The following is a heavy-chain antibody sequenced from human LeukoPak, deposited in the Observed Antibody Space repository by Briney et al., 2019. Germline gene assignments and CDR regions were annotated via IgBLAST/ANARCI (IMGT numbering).Heavy chain of an antibody. CDR3: AREGQYSSGWYAL. CDR1: GFTFSSYS. V-gene: IGHV3-21*01. J-gene: IGHJ4*02. D-gene: IGHD6-19*01. Sequence: GGSLRLSCAASGFTFSSYSMNWVRQAPGKGLEWVSSISSSSSYIYYADSVKGRFTISRDNAKNSLYLQMNSLRAEDTAVYYCAREGQYSSGWYALWGQGTLVTVSS. CDR2: ISSSSSYI.